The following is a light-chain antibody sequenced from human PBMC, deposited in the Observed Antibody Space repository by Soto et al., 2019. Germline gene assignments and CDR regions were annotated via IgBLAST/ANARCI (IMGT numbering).Light chain of an antibody. CDR1: SSNIGKNY. J-gene: IGLJ1*01. CDR2: EDN. V-gene: IGLV1-51*02. CDR3: GTWDSSLSVFV. Sequence: QSVLTQPPSVSAAPGQKVTFSCCGSSSNIGKNYVSCYQQVPGTAPKLLIYEDNKRRSGIPDRFSGSKSGTSATLGITGLETGDEADYYCGTWDSSLSVFVFGTGTKVTVL.